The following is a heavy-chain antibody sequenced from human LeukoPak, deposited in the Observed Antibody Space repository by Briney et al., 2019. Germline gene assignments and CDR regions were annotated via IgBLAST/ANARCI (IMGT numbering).Heavy chain of an antibody. J-gene: IGHJ4*02. V-gene: IGHV4-39*07. Sequence: SETLSLTCTVSGGSISSSSYYWGWIRQPPGKGLEWIGSIYHSGSTYYNPSLKSRVTISVDTSKNQFSLKLSSVTAADTAVYYCARGRIARLPYFDYWGQGTLVTVSS. CDR2: IYHSGST. CDR3: ARGRIARLPYFDY. D-gene: IGHD5-18*01. CDR1: GGSISSSSYY.